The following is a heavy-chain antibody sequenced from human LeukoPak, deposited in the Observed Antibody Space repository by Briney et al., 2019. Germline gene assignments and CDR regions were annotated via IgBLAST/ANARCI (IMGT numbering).Heavy chain of an antibody. CDR1: GYTFTSYD. J-gene: IGHJ4*02. CDR3: ARENTITGAVAAFDS. CDR2: INPSVGST. D-gene: IGHD6-19*01. Sequence: ASVKVSCKASGYTFTSYDMHWVRQAPGQGLEWMGLINPSVGSTSYAQKFQGRVTMTRDTSTSTVYMEVSSLRSEDTAVYYCARENTITGAVAAFDSWGQGTLVTVSS. V-gene: IGHV1-46*01.